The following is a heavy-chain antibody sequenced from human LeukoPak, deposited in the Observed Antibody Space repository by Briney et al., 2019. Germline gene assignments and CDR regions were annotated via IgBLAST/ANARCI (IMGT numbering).Heavy chain of an antibody. Sequence: PGGSLRLSCAGSGFTFSDYSMNWVRQAPGKGLEWVSYISRSSSIIYYADSVKGRFTISRDNAKNSLCLQMNSLRDEDTAVYYCARDPRAFDIWDQGTMVTVSS. J-gene: IGHJ3*02. CDR3: ARDPRAFDI. V-gene: IGHV3-48*02. CDR1: GFTFSDYS. CDR2: ISRSSSII.